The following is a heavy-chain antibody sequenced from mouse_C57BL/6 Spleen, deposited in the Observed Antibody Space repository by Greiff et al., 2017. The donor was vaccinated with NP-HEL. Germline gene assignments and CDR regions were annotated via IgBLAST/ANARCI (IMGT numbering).Heavy chain of an antibody. CDR1: GYTFTSSW. Sequence: QVQLQQPGAELVKPGASVKLSCKASGYTFTSSWMPWVKQRPGQGLAWIGMIHPNSGSTNYNEKFKSKATLTVDKSSSTADMQLSSLTSEDSAVDYCARDYYGSSDYFDDWGQGTTLTVSS. V-gene: IGHV1-64*01. D-gene: IGHD1-1*01. CDR3: ARDYYGSSDYFDD. J-gene: IGHJ2*01. CDR2: IHPNSGST.